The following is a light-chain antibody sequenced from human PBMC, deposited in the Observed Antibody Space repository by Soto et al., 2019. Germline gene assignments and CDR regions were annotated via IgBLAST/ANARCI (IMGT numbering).Light chain of an antibody. V-gene: IGLV2-14*01. J-gene: IGLJ2*01. CDR3: GSYTSSSTLE. CDR1: SSDVGGYNF. Sequence: QSALTQPASVSGSPGQSITIPCTGTSSDVGGYNFVTWFQKHPGKAPKLMIYDVSNRPSGVSNRFSGSKSGNTASLTISGLQAEDEADYYCGSYTSSSTLEFGGGTKVTVL. CDR2: DVS.